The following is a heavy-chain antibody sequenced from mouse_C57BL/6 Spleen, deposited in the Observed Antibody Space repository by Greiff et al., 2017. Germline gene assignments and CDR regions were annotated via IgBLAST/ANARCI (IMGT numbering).Heavy chain of an antibody. Sequence: VQLQQPGAELVKPGASVKLSCKASGYTFTSYWMHWVKQRPGRGLEWIGRIAPNSGGTKYNEKFKSKATLTVDKPSSTAYMQLSSLTSEDSAVYYCARGITTVVATRYVDVWGTGTTVTVSS. CDR2: IAPNSGGT. D-gene: IGHD1-1*01. V-gene: IGHV1-72*01. CDR3: ARGITTVVATRYVDV. CDR1: GYTFTSYW. J-gene: IGHJ1*03.